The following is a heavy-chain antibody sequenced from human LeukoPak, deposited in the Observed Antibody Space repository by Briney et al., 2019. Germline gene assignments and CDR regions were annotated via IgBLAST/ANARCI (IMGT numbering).Heavy chain of an antibody. J-gene: IGHJ6*02. CDR1: GFTFSSYG. Sequence: GGSLRLSCAASGFTFSSYGMSWVRQAPGKGLEWVSTIGNSGGATYYADSVKGGFTISRDNSKNTLYLQMNILRAEDTAVYYCVRGPVGMDVWGQGTTVTVSS. V-gene: IGHV3-23*01. CDR3: VRGPVGMDV. CDR2: IGNSGGAT.